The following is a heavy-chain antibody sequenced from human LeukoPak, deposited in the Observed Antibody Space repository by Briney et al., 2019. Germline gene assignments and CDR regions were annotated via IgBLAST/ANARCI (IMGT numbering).Heavy chain of an antibody. D-gene: IGHD4-17*01. CDR3: RSQDDYGDQNDY. V-gene: IGHV4-30-2*03. CDR1: GGSISSGAYS. Sequence: SETLSLTCTVSGGSISSGAYSWSWIRQPPGKGLEWIGYIYYSGSTYYNPSLKSRVTISVDTSKNQFSLKLSSVTAADTAVYYCRSQDDYGDQNDYWGQGTLVTVSS. CDR2: IYYSGST. J-gene: IGHJ4*02.